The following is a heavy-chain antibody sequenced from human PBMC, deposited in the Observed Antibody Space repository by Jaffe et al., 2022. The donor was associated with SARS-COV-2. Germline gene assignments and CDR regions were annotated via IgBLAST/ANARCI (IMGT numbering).Heavy chain of an antibody. CDR2: SRNKGNSYTT. J-gene: IGHJ6*02. Sequence: EVQLVESGGGLVQPGGSLRLSCAASGFTFSDHYIDWVRQAPGKGLEWVGRSRNKGNSYTTEYVASVKDRFTISRDDSENSLYLQMNSLKTEDTAVYYCVTSGPYSRYYYGMDVWGQGTTVTVSS. V-gene: IGHV3-72*01. CDR3: VTSGPYSRYYYGMDV. CDR1: GFTFSDHY. D-gene: IGHD1-26*01.